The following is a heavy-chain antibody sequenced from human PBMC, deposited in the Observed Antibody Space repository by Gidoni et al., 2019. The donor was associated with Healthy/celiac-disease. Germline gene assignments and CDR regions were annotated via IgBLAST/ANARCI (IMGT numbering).Heavy chain of an antibody. CDR1: GFTFSSYG. Sequence: QVQLVESGGGVVQPGRSLRLSCAASGFTFSSYGMHWVRQAPGKGLEWVAVIWYDGSNKYYADSVKGRFTISRDNSKNTLYLQMNSLRAEDTAVYYCARDAIGYSGYDTRSWDYGDYVGDYYYYYYGMDVWGQGTTVTVSS. D-gene: IGHD5-12*01. J-gene: IGHJ6*02. CDR2: IWYDGSNK. V-gene: IGHV3-33*01. CDR3: ARDAIGYSGYDTRSWDYGDYVGDYYYYYYGMDV.